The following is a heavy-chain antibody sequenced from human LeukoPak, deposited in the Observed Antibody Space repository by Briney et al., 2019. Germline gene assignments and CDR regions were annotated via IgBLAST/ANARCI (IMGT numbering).Heavy chain of an antibody. CDR1: GGSISPYY. CDR2: IYYSGST. Sequence: SETLSLTYTVSGGSISPYYWHWVRQPPGKGLEWIGYIYYSGSTNSNPSLKSRVTISVDTSKNLFSLKLSSVTAADTAMYYCARSFSCSCSPGYWFDPWGQGTLVTVSS. J-gene: IGHJ5*02. V-gene: IGHV4-59*12. D-gene: IGHD2-15*01. CDR3: ARSFSCSCSPGYWFDP.